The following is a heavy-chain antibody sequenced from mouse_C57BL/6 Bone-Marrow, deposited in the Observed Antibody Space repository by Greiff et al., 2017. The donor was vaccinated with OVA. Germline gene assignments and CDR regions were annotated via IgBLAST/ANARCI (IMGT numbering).Heavy chain of an antibody. J-gene: IGHJ3*01. V-gene: IGHV1-81*01. CDR3: ARQLRLLPFAY. CDR1: GYTFTSYG. CDR2: IYPRSGNT. Sequence: QVQLKESGAELARPGASVKLSCKASGYTFTSYGISWVKQRTGQGLEWIGEIYPRSGNTYYNEKFKGKATLTADKSSSTAYMELRSLTSEDSAVYFCARQLRLLPFAYWGQGTLVTVSA. D-gene: IGHD3-2*02.